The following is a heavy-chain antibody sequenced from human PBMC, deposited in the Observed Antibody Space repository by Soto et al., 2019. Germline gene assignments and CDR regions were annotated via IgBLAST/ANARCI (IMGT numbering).Heavy chain of an antibody. V-gene: IGHV4-31*03. D-gene: IGHD3-9*01. CDR2: IYYSGST. CDR1: GGSISSGGYY. CDR3: AREALHYDILTGYYPYNWFDP. J-gene: IGHJ5*02. Sequence: QVQLQESGPGLVKPSQTLSLTCTVSGGSISSGGYYWSWIRQHPGKGLEWIGYIYYSGSTYYNPSLKSRVTISVDTSKIQFSLKLSSVTAADTAVYYCAREALHYDILTGYYPYNWFDPWGQGTLVTVSS.